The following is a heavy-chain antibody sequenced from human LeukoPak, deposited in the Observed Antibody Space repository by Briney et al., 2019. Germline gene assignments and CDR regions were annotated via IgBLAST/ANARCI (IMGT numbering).Heavy chain of an antibody. Sequence: SETLSLTCTVSGGSISSSSYYWGWIRQPPGKGLEWIGSIYYSGNTYYYPSLKIRVTISVDTTKNHFSLKLGSVTAADTAVYYCARNVGGGAFDYWGQGTLVTVSS. J-gene: IGHJ4*02. CDR2: IYYSGNT. V-gene: IGHV4-39*02. CDR1: GGSISSSSYY. CDR3: ARNVGGGAFDY. D-gene: IGHD3-16*01.